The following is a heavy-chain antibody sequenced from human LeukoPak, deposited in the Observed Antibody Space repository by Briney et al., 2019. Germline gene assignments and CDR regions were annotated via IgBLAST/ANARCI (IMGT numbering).Heavy chain of an antibody. Sequence: GGSLRLSCAASGFTFSSYAMSWVRQAPGKGLEWVSAISGSGGSTYYADSVKGRFTISRDNSKNTLYLQMNSLRAEDTAVYYCAKDLVPGAFDWPSYYFDYWGQGTLVTVSS. CDR1: GFTFSSYA. CDR3: AKDLVPGAFDWPSYYFDY. CDR2: ISGSGGST. V-gene: IGHV3-23*01. J-gene: IGHJ4*02. D-gene: IGHD3-9*01.